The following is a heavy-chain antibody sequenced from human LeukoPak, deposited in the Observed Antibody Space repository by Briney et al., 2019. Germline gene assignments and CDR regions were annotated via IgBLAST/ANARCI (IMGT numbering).Heavy chain of an antibody. J-gene: IGHJ4*02. CDR1: GYSFTSYW. CDR3: ARIHYDYVWGSYRYPYFDY. D-gene: IGHD3-16*02. Sequence: GESLKISCKGSGYSFTSYWIGWVRQLPGKGLEWMGIIYPGDSDTRYSPSFQGQVTISADKSICTAYLQWSSLKASDTAMYYCARIHYDYVWGSYRYPYFDYWGQGTLVTVSS. V-gene: IGHV5-51*01. CDR2: IYPGDSDT.